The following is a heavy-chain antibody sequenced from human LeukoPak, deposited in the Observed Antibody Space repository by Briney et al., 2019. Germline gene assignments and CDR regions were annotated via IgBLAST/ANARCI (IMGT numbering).Heavy chain of an antibody. CDR3: ARGSKPAASKFDY. CDR2: IYYSGST. CDR1: GGSINSYY. D-gene: IGHD2-2*01. J-gene: IGHJ4*02. Sequence: PSETLSLTCTVSGGSINSYYWSWIRQPPGKGLEWIGYIYYSGSTNYNPSLKSRVTISVDTSKNQFSLKLSSVTAADTAVYYCARGSKPAASKFDYWGQGTLVTVSS. V-gene: IGHV4-59*01.